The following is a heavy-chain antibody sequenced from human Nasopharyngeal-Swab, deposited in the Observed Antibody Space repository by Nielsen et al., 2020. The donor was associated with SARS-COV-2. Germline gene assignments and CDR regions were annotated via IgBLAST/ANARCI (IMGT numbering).Heavy chain of an antibody. V-gene: IGHV4-61*01. CDR3: ARDSTPVYYYYYMDV. Sequence: GSLRLSCTVSGGSISSTSYYWSWIRQPPGKGLEWIGYIYYSGSTNYNPSLKSRVTISVDTSKNQFSLKLSSVTAADTAVYYCARDSTPVYYYYYMDVWGKGTTGTVSS. D-gene: IGHD2-15*01. CDR2: IYYSGST. CDR1: GGSISSTSYY. J-gene: IGHJ6*03.